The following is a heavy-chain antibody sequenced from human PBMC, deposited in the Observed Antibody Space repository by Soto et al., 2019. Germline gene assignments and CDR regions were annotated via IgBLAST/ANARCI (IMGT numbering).Heavy chain of an antibody. CDR1: GFTFDDYA. Sequence: EVQLVESGGGLVQPGRSLRLSCAASGFTFDDYAMHWVRRVPGKGLEWVSSITWNSNVIGYADSVKDRFTISRDNAKNSLYLQMNSLRPEDTALYSCAKGGPDGLCGGGMCYFDSWGQGTLVNVSS. V-gene: IGHV3-9*01. CDR3: AKGGPDGLCGGGMCYFDS. J-gene: IGHJ4*02. D-gene: IGHD2-15*01. CDR2: ITWNSNVI.